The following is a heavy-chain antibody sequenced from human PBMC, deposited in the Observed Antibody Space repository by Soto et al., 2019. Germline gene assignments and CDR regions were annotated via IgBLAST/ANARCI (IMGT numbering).Heavy chain of an antibody. Sequence: SETLSLTCTVSGGSISSYYWSWIRQPPGKGLEWIGYIYYSGSTNYNPSLKSRVTISVDTSKNQFSLKLSSVTAADTAVYYCARDAYCGGDCLNWFAPWGQGTLVTVSS. CDR2: IYYSGST. CDR1: GGSISSYY. J-gene: IGHJ5*02. D-gene: IGHD2-21*02. CDR3: ARDAYCGGDCLNWFAP. V-gene: IGHV4-59*01.